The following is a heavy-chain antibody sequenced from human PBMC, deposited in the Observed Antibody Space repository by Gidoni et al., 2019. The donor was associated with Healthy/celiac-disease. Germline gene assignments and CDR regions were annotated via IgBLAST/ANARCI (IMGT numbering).Heavy chain of an antibody. CDR2: LNHSGST. J-gene: IGHJ4*02. D-gene: IGHD2-15*01. CDR1: GGSFSGYY. CDR3: ARVGHGGNTLDY. V-gene: IGHV4-34*01. Sequence: QWGAGLLKPSETLSLTCAVSGGSFSGYYWSWIRQPPGKALAWIGELNHSGSTNYNPSLKRRVTITVDTSKNQFSLNLSSVTAADTAVYYCARVGHGGNTLDYWGQGTLVTVSS.